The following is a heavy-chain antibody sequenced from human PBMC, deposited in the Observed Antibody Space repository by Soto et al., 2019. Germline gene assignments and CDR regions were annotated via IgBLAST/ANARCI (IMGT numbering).Heavy chain of an antibody. CDR2: SNSDGRST. CDR1: GFTFSSYG. D-gene: IGHD6-19*01. V-gene: IGHV3-74*01. CDR3: ARVRVSGSPSYYGMDV. Sequence: GGSLRLSCAASGFTFSSYGMHWVRQAPGKGLGWGARSNSDGRSTSYADSVKGRFTISRDNAKTTLYLPMNSLRAEDTAVYSCARVRVSGSPSYYGMDVWGQGTTVTVSS. J-gene: IGHJ6*02.